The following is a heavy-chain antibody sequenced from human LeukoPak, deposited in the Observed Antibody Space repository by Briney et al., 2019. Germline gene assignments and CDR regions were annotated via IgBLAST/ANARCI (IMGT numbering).Heavy chain of an antibody. J-gene: IGHJ4*02. CDR2: IYSGGRT. Sequence: GGSLRLSCAASGFTVSSNYMSWVRQAPGKGLEWVSVIYSGGRTYYGDSVKGRFTISRDNSKNTLYLQMNSLRAEDTAVYYCAREPLTGYYGFDYWGQGTLVTVSS. CDR1: GFTVSSNY. CDR3: AREPLTGYYGFDY. D-gene: IGHD3-9*01. V-gene: IGHV3-53*01.